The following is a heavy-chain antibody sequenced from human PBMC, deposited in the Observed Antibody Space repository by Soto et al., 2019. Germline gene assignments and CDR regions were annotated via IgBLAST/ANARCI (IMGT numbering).Heavy chain of an antibody. D-gene: IGHD2-21*02. J-gene: IGHJ3*02. Sequence: GESLKISCKGSGYIFTNYWISWVRQMPGKGLEWMGRIDPSDSYTNYSPSFQGHVTISVDKSISTAYLQWSSLEASDTAMYYCARPVGAVVTSLFDAFHIWAQGTMVTVSS. CDR3: ARPVGAVVTSLFDAFHI. V-gene: IGHV5-10-1*01. CDR2: IDPSDSYT. CDR1: GYIFTNYW.